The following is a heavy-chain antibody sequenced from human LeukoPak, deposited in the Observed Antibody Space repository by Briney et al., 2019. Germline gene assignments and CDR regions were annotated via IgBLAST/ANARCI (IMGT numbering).Heavy chain of an antibody. CDR1: GFTFSGSA. CDR2: IRSKANSYAT. J-gene: IGHJ4*02. V-gene: IGHV3-73*01. Sequence: GGSLRLSCAASGFTFSGSAMHWVRQASGKGLEWVGRIRSKANSYATAYAASVKGRFTISRDDSKNTAYLQMNSLKTEDTAVYYCTTDPRGGNRGYWGQGTLVTVSS. D-gene: IGHD1-14*01. CDR3: TTDPRGGNRGY.